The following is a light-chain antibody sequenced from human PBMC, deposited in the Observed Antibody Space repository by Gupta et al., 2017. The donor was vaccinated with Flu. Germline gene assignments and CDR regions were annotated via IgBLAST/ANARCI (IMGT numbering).Light chain of an antibody. J-gene: IGKJ1*01. CDR3: QQDNSYSWT. Sequence: DIQMTQSPSTLSASVGDRVTITCRASQSISSWLAWYQQKPGKAPKLLIYKASSLESGVPLRFSGSGSGTXFTLTIXSLQPDDFATYYCQQDNSYSWTFGXGTKVEIK. CDR1: QSISSW. V-gene: IGKV1-5*03. CDR2: KAS.